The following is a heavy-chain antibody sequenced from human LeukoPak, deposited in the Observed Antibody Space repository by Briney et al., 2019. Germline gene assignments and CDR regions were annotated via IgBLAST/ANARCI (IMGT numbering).Heavy chain of an antibody. J-gene: IGHJ4*02. Sequence: ASVKVSCKASGYTFTNYGITWVRQAPGQGLEWMGWISAYNGNTKYAQKLQGRVTMTTDTSTSTAYMELKSLRSDDTAVYYCAMALRLEEEYYFDNWGQGTLVTVSS. CDR2: ISAYNGNT. V-gene: IGHV1-18*01. CDR1: GYTFTNYG. D-gene: IGHD4-17*01. CDR3: AMALRLEEEYYFDN.